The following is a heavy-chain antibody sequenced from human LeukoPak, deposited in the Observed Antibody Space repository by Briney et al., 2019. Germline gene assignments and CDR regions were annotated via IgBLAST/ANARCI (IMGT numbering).Heavy chain of an antibody. J-gene: IGHJ4*02. CDR3: ARDKGKYYFDY. Sequence: KPSETLSLTCTVSGGSISSSSYYWGWIRQPPGKGLEWIGSIYYSGSTYYNPSLKSRVTISVDTSKNQFSLKLSSVTAADTAVYYCARDKGKYYFDYWGQGTLVTVSS. CDR2: IYYSGST. CDR1: GGSISSSSYY. V-gene: IGHV4-39*07.